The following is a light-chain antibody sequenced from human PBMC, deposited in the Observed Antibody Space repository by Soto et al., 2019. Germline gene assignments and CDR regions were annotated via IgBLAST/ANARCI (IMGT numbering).Light chain of an antibody. CDR3: QQRGTWPPSVT. Sequence: EIVLTQSPATLSLSPGERATLSCRASQSVSSYLAWYQQKPGQAPRLLIYDASNRATGIPARFSGSGSGTDFTLTISSLEPEDFAVYYCQQRGTWPPSVTFGGGTKVEIK. CDR1: QSVSSY. V-gene: IGKV3-11*01. J-gene: IGKJ4*01. CDR2: DAS.